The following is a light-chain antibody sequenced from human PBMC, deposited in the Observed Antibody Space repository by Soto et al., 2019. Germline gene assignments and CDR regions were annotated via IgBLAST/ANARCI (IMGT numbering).Light chain of an antibody. Sequence: QSVLTQPASVSGSPGQSITISCTGSSSDVGGCNYVSWYQQHPGKAPKLMIYDVTNRPSGVSNRFSASKSGNTASLTITGLQAEDEADYYCSSYTSSSTLYVFGTGTKLTVL. CDR3: SSYTSSSTLYV. CDR1: SSDVGGCNY. J-gene: IGLJ1*01. CDR2: DVT. V-gene: IGLV2-14*01.